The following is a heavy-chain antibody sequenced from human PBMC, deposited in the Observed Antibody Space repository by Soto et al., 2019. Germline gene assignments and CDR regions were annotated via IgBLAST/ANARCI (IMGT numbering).Heavy chain of an antibody. J-gene: IGHJ4*02. CDR2: ISGSGGYI. D-gene: IGHD6-13*01. CDR1: GFTFSSYS. CDR3: ARDRQSTPWYAADY. Sequence: GGSLRLSCEGSGFTFSSYSMNWVRQATGKGLEWVSSISGSGGYIYYADSVKGRFTISRDNAKNSLYLQMTSLRDEDTALYYCARDRQSTPWYAADYWGQGSLVTVSS. V-gene: IGHV3-21*01.